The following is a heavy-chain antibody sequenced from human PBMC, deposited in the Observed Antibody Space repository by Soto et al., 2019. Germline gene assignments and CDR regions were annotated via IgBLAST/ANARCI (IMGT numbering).Heavy chain of an antibody. CDR3: GRGYCTSTTCEDYYVMDV. Sequence: QVQLVQSGAEVKKPGSAVKVSCKPSGGPFRDYAISWVRQAPGQGLEWLGGIIPIFGTIKYAQNLQGRVTISADKSTSAAYMELRSLRSGDTAVYYCGRGYCTSTTCEDYYVMDVWGQGTTVTVSS. D-gene: IGHD2-2*01. V-gene: IGHV1-69*06. CDR1: GGPFRDYA. J-gene: IGHJ6*02. CDR2: IIPIFGTI.